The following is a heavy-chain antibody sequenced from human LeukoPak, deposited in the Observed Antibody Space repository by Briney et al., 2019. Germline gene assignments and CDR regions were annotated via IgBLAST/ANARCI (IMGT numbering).Heavy chain of an antibody. J-gene: IGHJ5*02. CDR2: IHYSGSS. V-gene: IGHV4-39*01. Sequence: PSETLSLTCTVSGVSISSSSYHWGWIRQPPGKGLEWIGTIHYSGSSYYNPSLKSRLTISVDTSKNQFSLNLSSVTAADTAVYYCARQWWLRGTNWFDPWGQGTLVTVSS. D-gene: IGHD5-12*01. CDR1: GVSISSSSYH. CDR3: ARQWWLRGTNWFDP.